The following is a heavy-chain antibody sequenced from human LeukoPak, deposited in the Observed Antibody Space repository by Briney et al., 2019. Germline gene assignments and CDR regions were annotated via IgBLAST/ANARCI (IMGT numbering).Heavy chain of an antibody. D-gene: IGHD5-12*01. Sequence: SETLSLTCAVYGGSFSGYYWSWIRQPPGKGLEWIGEINHSGSTNYNPSLKSRVTISVDTSKNQFSLKLSSVTAADTAVYYCARRGYSGYVCFDYWGQGTLVTVSS. CDR2: INHSGST. CDR3: ARRGYSGYVCFDY. CDR1: GGSFSGYY. V-gene: IGHV4-34*01. J-gene: IGHJ4*02.